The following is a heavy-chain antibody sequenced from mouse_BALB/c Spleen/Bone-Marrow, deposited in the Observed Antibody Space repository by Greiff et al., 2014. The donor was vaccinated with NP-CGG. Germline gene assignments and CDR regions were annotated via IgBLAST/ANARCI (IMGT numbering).Heavy chain of an antibody. Sequence: SVAELVKPGASVKLSCKASGYTFTSYYLYWVKQRPGQGLEWIGEINPSNGGTNFNEKFKSKATLTVDKSSSTAYMQLSSLTSEDAAVYYCTREGDSPFAYGGQGTLVTVSA. CDR3: TREGDSPFAY. CDR2: INPSNGGT. J-gene: IGHJ3*01. D-gene: IGHD2-13*01. V-gene: IGHV1S81*02. CDR1: GYTFTSYY.